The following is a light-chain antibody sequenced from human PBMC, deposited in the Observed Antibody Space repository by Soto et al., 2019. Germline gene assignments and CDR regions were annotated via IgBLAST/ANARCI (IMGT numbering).Light chain of an antibody. J-gene: IGLJ1*01. CDR3: AAWDDSLNRRYV. CDR1: SSNIGSNT. Sequence: QSALTQPPSASGTPGQRVTISCSGSSSNIGSNTVNWYQQLPGTAPKLLIYSNNQWPSGVPDRFSGSKSGTSASLAISGLQSEDEADYYCAAWDDSLNRRYVFGTGTKVT. CDR2: SNN. V-gene: IGLV1-44*01.